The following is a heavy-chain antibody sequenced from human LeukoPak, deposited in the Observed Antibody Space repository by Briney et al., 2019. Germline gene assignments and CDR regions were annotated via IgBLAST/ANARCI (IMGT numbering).Heavy chain of an antibody. V-gene: IGHV3-23*01. CDR2: IDIYSAKT. CDR3: ARDWKADF. D-gene: IGHD1-1*01. J-gene: IGHJ4*01. CDR1: GFTFSTYA. Sequence: GGSLRLSCATSGFTFSTYAMTWVRQAPGKGLEWVSAIDIYSAKTNYADSVKGRFTISRDNSKNTLYLQMNSLRGEDTAIYYCARDWKADFWGHGTLVTVSS.